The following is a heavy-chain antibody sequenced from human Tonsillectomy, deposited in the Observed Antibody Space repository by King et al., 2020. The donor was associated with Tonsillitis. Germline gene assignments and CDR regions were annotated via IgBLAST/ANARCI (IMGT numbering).Heavy chain of an antibody. V-gene: IGHV1-18*01. J-gene: IGHJ5*02. CDR3: ARDCSTTNCWLDP. CDR2: ISVYNGNT. CDR1: GYTFTSYG. Sequence: VQLVESGAEVKKPGASVKVSCKTSGYTFTSYGVSWVRQAPGQGLEWMGWISVYNGNTNYAQKLQGRVTMTTDTSTSTAYMELRSLRSDDTAVYYCARDCSTTNCWLDPWGQGTLVTVSS. D-gene: IGHD2-2*01.